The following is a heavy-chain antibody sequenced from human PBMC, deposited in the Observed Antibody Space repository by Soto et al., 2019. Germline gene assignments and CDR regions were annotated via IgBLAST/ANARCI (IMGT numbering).Heavy chain of an antibody. D-gene: IGHD3-22*01. Sequence: QVQLQESGPGLVQPSGTLSLTCTVSGDSISTFYWSWIRQPAGKGLEWIGRIYTNGATNYNPSLKSRVRMSVDTSKHQFSLTLSSVTAADTAVYYCARAGYSSGRYYFDFWGQGTLVTVSA. CDR1: GDSISTFY. J-gene: IGHJ4*02. CDR2: IYTNGAT. CDR3: ARAGYSSGRYYFDF. V-gene: IGHV4-4*07.